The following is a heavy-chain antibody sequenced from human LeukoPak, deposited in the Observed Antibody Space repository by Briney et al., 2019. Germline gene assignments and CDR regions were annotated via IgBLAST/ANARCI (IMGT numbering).Heavy chain of an antibody. CDR1: CYSITSGYY. J-gene: IGHJ4*02. Sequence: SETLSLTCTVSCYSITSGYYWAWIRQSPGKGLEWIGSIYHSGNTYYNPSLKSRVIILVDTSKNQFSLQLGSVTPTDTAVYYCARAGYCSGVSCYSAVPGKYWGQGALVTVSS. CDR2: IYHSGNT. V-gene: IGHV4-38-2*02. CDR3: ARAGYCSGVSCYSAVPGKY. D-gene: IGHD2-15*01.